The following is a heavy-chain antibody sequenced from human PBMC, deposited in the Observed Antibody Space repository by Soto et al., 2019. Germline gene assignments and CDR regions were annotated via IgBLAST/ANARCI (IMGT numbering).Heavy chain of an antibody. CDR1: GFSFSDYE. V-gene: IGHV3-48*03. CDR2: IARDGETT. J-gene: IGHJ4*02. D-gene: IGHD1-1*01. Sequence: PGGSLRLSCEASGFSFSDYEMNWVRQFPGEGLEWVAYIARDGETTFYADSVEGRFVVSRDNAKNSLFLQMDRLTGEDTAVYFCARETPTAELDSWGQRSLVTVSS. CDR3: ARETPTAELDS.